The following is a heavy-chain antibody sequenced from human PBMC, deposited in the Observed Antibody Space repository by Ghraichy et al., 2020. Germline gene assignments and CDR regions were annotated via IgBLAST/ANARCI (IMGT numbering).Heavy chain of an antibody. J-gene: IGHJ4*02. V-gene: IGHV4-39*01. D-gene: IGHD1-26*01. CDR1: GGSISSSSYY. CDR2: IYYSGST. Sequence: SETLSLTCTVSGGSISSSSYYWGWIRQPPGKGLEWIGSIYYSGSTYYNPSLKSRVTISVNTSKNQFSLKLSSVTAADTAVYYCARLRWELLPTYFDYWGQGTLVTVSS. CDR3: ARLRWELLPTYFDY.